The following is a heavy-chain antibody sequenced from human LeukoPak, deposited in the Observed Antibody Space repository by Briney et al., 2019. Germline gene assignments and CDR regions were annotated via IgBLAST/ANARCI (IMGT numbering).Heavy chain of an antibody. CDR3: ARQRQLVGFDY. D-gene: IGHD6-6*01. V-gene: IGHV4-59*08. CDR2: IYYNGST. J-gene: IGHJ4*02. Sequence: LETLSLTCTVSGGSISSYYWSWLRQPPGKGLEWIGYIYYNGSTNYNPSLKSRVTISVDTSKNQFSPKLSSVPAADTAVYYCARQRQLVGFDYWGQGTLVTVSS. CDR1: GGSISSYY.